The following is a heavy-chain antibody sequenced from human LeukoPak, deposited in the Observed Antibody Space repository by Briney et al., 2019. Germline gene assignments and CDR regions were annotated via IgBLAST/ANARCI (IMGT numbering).Heavy chain of an antibody. Sequence: ASVKVSCKASGYTFTGYYMHWVRQAPGQGLEWMGWINPSSGGTNYAQKFQGRVTMTRDTSISTAYMELSRLRSDDTAVYYCARGNTYYYDSSGYPDRYWGQGTLVTVSS. V-gene: IGHV1-2*02. CDR1: GYTFTGYY. J-gene: IGHJ4*02. CDR2: INPSSGGT. CDR3: ARGNTYYYDSSGYPDRY. D-gene: IGHD3-22*01.